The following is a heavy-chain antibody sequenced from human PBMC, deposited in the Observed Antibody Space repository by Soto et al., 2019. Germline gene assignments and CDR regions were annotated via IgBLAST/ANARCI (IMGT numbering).Heavy chain of an antibody. J-gene: IGHJ4*02. V-gene: IGHV4-30-2*01. CDR2: IYHSGST. CDR1: GGSISSGGYS. Sequence: PSETLSLTCAVSGGSISSGGYSWSWIRQPPGKGLEWIGYIYHSGSTYYNPSLKSRVTISVDRSKNQFSLKLSSVTAADTAVYYCARGYGDYVVFDYWGQGTLVTVSS. D-gene: IGHD4-17*01. CDR3: ARGYGDYVVFDY.